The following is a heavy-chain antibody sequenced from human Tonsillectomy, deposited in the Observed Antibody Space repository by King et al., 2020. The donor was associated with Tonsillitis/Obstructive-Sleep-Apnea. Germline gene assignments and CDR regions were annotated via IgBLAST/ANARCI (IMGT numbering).Heavy chain of an antibody. CDR2: ISYDGSNK. D-gene: IGHD6-13*01. CDR3: ARDRNLAATAAPFDY. CDR1: GFTFSSYA. V-gene: IGHV3-30*04. Sequence: VQLVESGGAVVQPGRSLRLSCAASGFTFSSYAMHWVRQAPGKGLEWVAVISYDGSNKYYADSVKGRFTISRDNSKNTLFLQMNSLRAEDTAVYYCARDRNLAATAAPFDYWGQGTLVIVSS. J-gene: IGHJ4*02.